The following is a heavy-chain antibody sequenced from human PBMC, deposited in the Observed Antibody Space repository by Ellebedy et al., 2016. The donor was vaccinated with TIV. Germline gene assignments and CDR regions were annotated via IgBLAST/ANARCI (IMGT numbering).Heavy chain of an antibody. CDR1: GGSISSYY. V-gene: IGHV4-59*01. Sequence: TETLSLTXTVSGGSISSYYWSWIRQPPGKGLEWIGYIYYSGSTNYNPSLKSRVTISVDTSKNQFSLKLSSVTAADTAVYYCAREGPYYDFWSGYSMIYGMDVWGQGTTVTVSS. D-gene: IGHD3-3*01. CDR3: AREGPYYDFWSGYSMIYGMDV. CDR2: IYYSGST. J-gene: IGHJ6*02.